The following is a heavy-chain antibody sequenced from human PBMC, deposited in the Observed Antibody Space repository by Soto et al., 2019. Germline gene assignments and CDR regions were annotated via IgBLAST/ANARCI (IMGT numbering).Heavy chain of an antibody. CDR3: ARAGGWYADWFDP. J-gene: IGHJ5*02. D-gene: IGHD6-19*01. CDR2: IYNRGNT. V-gene: IGHV4-59*01. CDR1: GGSIRNNY. Sequence: SETLSLTCTVSGGSIRNNYWSWIRQPPGKGLEWIGYIYNRGNTNYNPSLKSRATISVDTSKNQFSLKLTSVTAADTAVYYCARAGGWYADWFDPWGQGTLVTVSS.